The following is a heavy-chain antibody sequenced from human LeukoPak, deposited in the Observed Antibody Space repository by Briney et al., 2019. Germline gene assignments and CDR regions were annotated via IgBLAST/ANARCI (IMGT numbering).Heavy chain of an antibody. V-gene: IGHV4-30-4*08. CDR3: ARVDTAMVTNWFDP. J-gene: IGHJ5*02. CDR2: IYYSGST. Sequence: PSETLSLTCTVSGGSISSGDYYWSWIRQPPGKGLEWIGYIYYSGSTYYNPSLKSRVTISVDTSKNQFSLKLSSVTAADTAVYYCARVDTAMVTNWFDPWGQGTLVTVSS. D-gene: IGHD5-18*01. CDR1: GGSISSGDYY.